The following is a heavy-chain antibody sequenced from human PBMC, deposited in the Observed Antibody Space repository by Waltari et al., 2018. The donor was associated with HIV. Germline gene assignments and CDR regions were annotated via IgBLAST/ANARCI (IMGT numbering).Heavy chain of an antibody. V-gene: IGHV1-2*02. CDR3: ARDRRSSSGWYYYYGMDV. CDR1: GYTFTGYY. J-gene: IGHJ6*02. Sequence: HVQLVPSGAEVQKPGASVKVSCKASGYTFTGYYMHWVRTAPGQGLEWMGWINRNRGGINFAQRGQGRGTMTRDMAISTAYMGLSRLGSDDTAVYDWARDRRSSSGWYYYYGMDVWGQGTTVTVSS. CDR2: INRNRGGI. D-gene: IGHD6-19*01.